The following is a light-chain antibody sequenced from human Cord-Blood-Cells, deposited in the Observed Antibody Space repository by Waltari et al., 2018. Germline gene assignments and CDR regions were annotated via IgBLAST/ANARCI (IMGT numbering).Light chain of an antibody. Sequence: QSVLTQPTSVSWAPGQRVTISCTGGSPNIGAGLDVHWYQQLPGLAPKRLIYGNSNRPSGVPDRFSGSKSGTSASLAITGLQAEDEADYYCQSYDSSLSGVVFGGGTKLTVL. CDR2: GNS. CDR1: SPNIGAGLD. J-gene: IGLJ2*01. CDR3: QSYDSSLSGVV. V-gene: IGLV1-40*01.